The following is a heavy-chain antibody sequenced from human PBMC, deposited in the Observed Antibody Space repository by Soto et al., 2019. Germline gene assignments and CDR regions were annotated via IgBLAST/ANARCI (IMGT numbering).Heavy chain of an antibody. CDR3: ARDHGFLTVSSYHFDY. CDR1: GFTFSSSA. J-gene: IGHJ4*02. Sequence: GGSLRLSCAASGFTFSSSAMHWVRQAPGKGLEWVTVISSDGSNRFYTDSVKGRFTISRDNSKNTLFLQMNSLRVEDTAVYYCARDHGFLTVSSYHFDYWGRGTLVTVSS. V-gene: IGHV3-30*04. D-gene: IGHD3-9*01. CDR2: ISSDGSNR.